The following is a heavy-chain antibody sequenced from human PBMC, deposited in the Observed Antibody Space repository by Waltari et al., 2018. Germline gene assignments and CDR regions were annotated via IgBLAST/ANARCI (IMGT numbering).Heavy chain of an antibody. CDR2: INNDGSST. CDR3: ARAGLLGAFDV. D-gene: IGHD2-15*01. J-gene: IGHJ3*01. Sequence: EVQLVESRGGLVQPGGSLRLSCAASGVTLSRSWIHWFRESPGKGLMGVSRINNDGSSTVYADSVKGRFTISRDDAKNTVSLQMNNLSAEDTALYYCARAGLLGAFDVWGQGTMVTVSS. V-gene: IGHV3-74*03. CDR1: GVTLSRSW.